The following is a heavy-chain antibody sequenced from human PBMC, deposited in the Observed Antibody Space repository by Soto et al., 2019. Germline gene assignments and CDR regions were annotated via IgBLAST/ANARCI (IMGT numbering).Heavy chain of an antibody. Sequence: GGSLRLSCAASGFTFSSYAMQWVRQARGKGLEWVAVISHDGQNKYYADSVKGRFAISRDNSRNTLSLEMSSLRAEETAVYFCARGGYCRGGSCRYYYYGVDVWGLGTTVTVSS. CDR2: ISHDGQNK. V-gene: IGHV3-30*09. CDR1: GFTFSSYA. D-gene: IGHD2-15*01. CDR3: ARGGYCRGGSCRYYYYGVDV. J-gene: IGHJ6*02.